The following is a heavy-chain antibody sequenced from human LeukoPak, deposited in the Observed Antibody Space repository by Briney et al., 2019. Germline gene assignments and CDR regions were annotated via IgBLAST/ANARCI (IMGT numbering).Heavy chain of an antibody. D-gene: IGHD3-10*01. CDR2: IYTSGST. V-gene: IGHV4-4*07. CDR3: AREPTMVRGVMFDY. Sequence: SETLSLTCTVSGGSISSYYWSWIRQPAGKGLEWIGRIYTSGSTNYNPSLKSRVTISVDTSKNQFSLKLSSVTAADTAVYYCAREPTMVRGVMFDYWGQGTLVTVSS. CDR1: GGSISSYY. J-gene: IGHJ4*02.